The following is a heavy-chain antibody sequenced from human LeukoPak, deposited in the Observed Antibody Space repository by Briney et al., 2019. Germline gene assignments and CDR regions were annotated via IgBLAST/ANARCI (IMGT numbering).Heavy chain of an antibody. CDR2: IGDSGATT. CDR1: GFTLSSYA. D-gene: IGHD3-10*01. V-gene: IGHV3-23*01. J-gene: IGHJ4*02. CDR3: ASVHYYGSGAYYLSY. Sequence: PGGSLRLSCAASGFTLSSYAMTWVRQAPGKGLEWVSDIGDSGATTYYADSVKGRFTISRDNSKNTLYLQMSSLRPEDTAVYFCASVHYYGSGAYYLSYWGQGTLVTVSS.